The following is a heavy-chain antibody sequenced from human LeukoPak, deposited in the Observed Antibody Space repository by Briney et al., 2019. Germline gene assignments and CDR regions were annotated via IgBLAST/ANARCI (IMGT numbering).Heavy chain of an antibody. CDR1: GFTFSSYG. D-gene: IGHD3-9*01. CDR3: AKGPTSYYDILTGYFTFDY. J-gene: IGHJ4*02. Sequence: SGGSLRLSCAASGFTFSSYGMSWVRQAPGKGLEWVSAISGSGGSTYYADSVKGRFTISRDNSKNTLYLQMNSLRAEDTAVYYCAKGPTSYYDILTGYFTFDYWGQGTLVTVSS. V-gene: IGHV3-23*01. CDR2: ISGSGGST.